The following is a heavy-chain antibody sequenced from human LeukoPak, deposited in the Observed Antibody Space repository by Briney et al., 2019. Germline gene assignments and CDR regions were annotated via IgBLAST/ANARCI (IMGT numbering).Heavy chain of an antibody. CDR3: ARGRGYSSTDYFDY. Sequence: GGSLRLSCAASGFTVSSNYMSWVRQAPGKGLEWVSVIYSGGSTYYADSVKGRFTISRDNSKNTLYLQMNSLRAEDTAVYYCARGRGYSSTDYFDYWGQGTLVTVS. V-gene: IGHV3-66*01. J-gene: IGHJ4*02. D-gene: IGHD5-18*01. CDR2: IYSGGST. CDR1: GFTVSSNY.